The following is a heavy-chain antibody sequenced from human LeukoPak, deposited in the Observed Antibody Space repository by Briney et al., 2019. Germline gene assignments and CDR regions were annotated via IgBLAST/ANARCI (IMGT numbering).Heavy chain of an antibody. CDR1: GFTVSSNY. Sequence: GGSLRLSCAASGFTVSSNYMSWVRQAPGKGLEWVSIIYSGGSTFYADSVKGRFTISRDSSKNTLYLQMNSLRAEDTAVYYYAGTWYYYDSSGYLDYWGQGTLVTVSS. V-gene: IGHV3-53*01. CDR2: IYSGGST. J-gene: IGHJ4*02. CDR3: AGTWYYYDSSGYLDY. D-gene: IGHD3-22*01.